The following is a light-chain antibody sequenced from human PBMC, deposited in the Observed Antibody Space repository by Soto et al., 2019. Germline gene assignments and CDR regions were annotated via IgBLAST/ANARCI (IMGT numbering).Light chain of an antibody. CDR2: APS. Sequence: DIQITQSPPSLSASVGVRVTITCRASQGIRNFVAWYQQKSRKAPKLLIYAPSTLQSGIPSRFSRSGSGTDFALTINSLQPEDVATYACQKYSSVPVFGPGTKVEIK. CDR3: QKYSSVPV. V-gene: IGKV1-27*01. CDR1: QGIRNF. J-gene: IGKJ3*01.